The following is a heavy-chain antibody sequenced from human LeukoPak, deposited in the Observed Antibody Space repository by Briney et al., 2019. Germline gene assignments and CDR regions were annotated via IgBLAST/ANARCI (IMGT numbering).Heavy chain of an antibody. D-gene: IGHD3-22*01. V-gene: IGHV4-30-4*01. CDR2: VYYSGST. CDR1: GGSISSGDYY. CDR3: ARGDYDSSGACGLFDP. Sequence: SETLSLTCTVSGGSISSGDYYWSWIRQPPGKGLEWIVYVYYSGSTYYNPSLKSRVTISVDTSKNQFSLKLSSVTAADTAVYYCARGDYDSSGACGLFDPWGQGTLVTVSS. J-gene: IGHJ5*02.